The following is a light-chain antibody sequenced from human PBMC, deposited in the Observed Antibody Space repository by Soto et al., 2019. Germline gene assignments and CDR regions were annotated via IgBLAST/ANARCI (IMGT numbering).Light chain of an antibody. Sequence: QSVLTQPPSVSGSPGQSVAISCPGTSSDVGGSNGVSWYQQPPGTAPKLIIYDVSNRPSGVPDRFSGSKSGNTASLIISGLQAEDEGDYYCSSYTSSSTYVFGNGTKVTVL. CDR3: SSYTSSSTYV. V-gene: IGLV2-18*02. J-gene: IGLJ1*01. CDR1: SSDVGGSNG. CDR2: DVS.